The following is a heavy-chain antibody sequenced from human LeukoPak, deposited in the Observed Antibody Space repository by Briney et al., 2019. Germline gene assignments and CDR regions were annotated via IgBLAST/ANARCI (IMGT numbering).Heavy chain of an antibody. CDR3: ATTVKRMWFGEFV. Sequence: SVKVSCKASGGTFSSYAISWVRQAPGQGLEWMGGIIPIFGTANYAQKFQGRVTITTDESTSTAYMELSSLRSEDTAVYYCATTVKRMWFGEFVWGQGTLVTVSS. CDR1: GGTFSSYA. CDR2: IIPIFGTA. D-gene: IGHD3-10*01. V-gene: IGHV1-69*05. J-gene: IGHJ4*02.